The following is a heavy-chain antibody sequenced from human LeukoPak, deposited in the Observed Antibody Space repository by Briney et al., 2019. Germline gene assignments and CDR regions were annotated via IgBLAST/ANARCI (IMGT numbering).Heavy chain of an antibody. Sequence: PRGSLRLSCVASGFTFSGYWMHWVRHPPGKGLVWVSRIKSDGSMTNYAGSVKGRFPISRDNAKNTMYLQMNSLRAEDTAVYYCASQVVGAAFDPWGQGTLVTVSS. V-gene: IGHV3-74*01. CDR3: ASQVVGAAFDP. CDR1: GFTFSGYW. D-gene: IGHD2-15*01. CDR2: IKSDGSMT. J-gene: IGHJ5*02.